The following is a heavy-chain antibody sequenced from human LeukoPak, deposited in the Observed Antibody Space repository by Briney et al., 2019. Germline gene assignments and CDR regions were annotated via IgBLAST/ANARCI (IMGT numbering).Heavy chain of an antibody. Sequence: SETLPLTCAVYGGSFSGYYWSWIRQPPGKGLEWIGEINHSGSTNYNPSLKSRVTISVDTSKNQFSLKMSSVTAADTAVYYCARGKGYSSSWRRTFDFWGQGTLVTVFS. D-gene: IGHD6-13*01. V-gene: IGHV4-34*01. CDR3: ARGKGYSSSWRRTFDF. CDR2: INHSGST. CDR1: GGSFSGYY. J-gene: IGHJ4*02.